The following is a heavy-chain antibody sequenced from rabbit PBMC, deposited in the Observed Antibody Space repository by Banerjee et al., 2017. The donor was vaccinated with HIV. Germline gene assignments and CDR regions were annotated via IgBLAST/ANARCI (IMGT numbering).Heavy chain of an antibody. CDR1: GFSFSSSYY. V-gene: IGHV1S40*01. D-gene: IGHD3-1*01. CDR2: IYTGSSGFT. J-gene: IGHJ3*01. Sequence: QQLVESGGGLVKPGASLTLTCTASGFSFSSSYYMCWVRQAPGKGLEWIGCIYTGSSGFTYYASWAKGRFTISKTSSTTVTLQMTSLTAADTATYFCARGGDWGTRLDLWGQGTLVTVS. CDR3: ARGGDWGTRLDL.